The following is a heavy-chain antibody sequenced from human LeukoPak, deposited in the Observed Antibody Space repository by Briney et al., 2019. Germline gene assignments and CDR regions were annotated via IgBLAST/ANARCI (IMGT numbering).Heavy chain of an antibody. J-gene: IGHJ4*02. D-gene: IGHD2-15*01. CDR1: GFTVSSNY. V-gene: IGHV3-53*01. CDR3: AREPPQYCSGGSCSEGLYY. Sequence: GGSLRLSCAASGFTVSSNYMSWVRQAPGKGLEWVSVIYSGGSTYYADSVKGRFTISRDNSKNTLYLQMNSLRAEDTAVYYCAREPPQYCSGGSCSEGLYYWGQGTLVTVSS. CDR2: IYSGGST.